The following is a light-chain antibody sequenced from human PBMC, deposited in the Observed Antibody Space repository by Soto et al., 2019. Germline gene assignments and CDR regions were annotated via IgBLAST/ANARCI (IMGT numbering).Light chain of an antibody. J-gene: IGLJ2*01. V-gene: IGLV1-47*01. CDR1: SSNIGSNS. CDR3: AAWHNRLGVA. CDR2: GND. Sequence: QSVLTQPPSASGTPGQRVTISCSGSSSNIGSNSVSWYLQLPGTAPKLLIYGNDHRPSGVPDRFSGSKSGTSASLAISGLRSEDEGDYYCAAWHNRLGVAFGGGTKVTVL.